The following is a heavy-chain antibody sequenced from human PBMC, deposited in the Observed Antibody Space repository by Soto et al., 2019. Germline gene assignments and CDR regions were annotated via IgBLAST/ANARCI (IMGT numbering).Heavy chain of an antibody. CDR2: INTGGAS. Sequence: EVQLVESGGGLVQPGESLRVSCAVSGFSVSDPWMNWVRQAPGKGLEWVGRINTGGASDYAAPVRDRFFISRDESQNTLYLQMHCLKSEDTAVYYCSRDKDSSDYCLDHWGQGTLVTVS. V-gene: IGHV3-15*01. CDR1: GFSVSDPW. D-gene: IGHD4-17*01. CDR3: SRDKDSSDYCLDH. J-gene: IGHJ4*02.